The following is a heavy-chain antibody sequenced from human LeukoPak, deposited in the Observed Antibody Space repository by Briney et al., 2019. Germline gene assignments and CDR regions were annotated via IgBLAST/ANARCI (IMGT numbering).Heavy chain of an antibody. CDR3: ARVHDWLTYYFDY. CDR2: ISSSSYI. V-gene: IGHV3-21*01. J-gene: IGHJ4*02. CDR1: GFTFSSYS. D-gene: IGHD3-9*01. Sequence: GGSLRLSCAASGFTFSSYSMNWVRQAPGKGLEWVSSISSSSYIYYADSVKGRFTISRDNAKNSLYLQMNSLRAEDTAVYYCARVHDWLTYYFDYWGQGTLVTVSS.